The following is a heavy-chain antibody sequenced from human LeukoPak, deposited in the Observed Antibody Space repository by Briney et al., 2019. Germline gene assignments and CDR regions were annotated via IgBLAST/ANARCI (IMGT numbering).Heavy chain of an antibody. Sequence: GASVKVSCKASGYTFTSYDINWVRQATGQGREWRGWMNPNSGNTGYAQKFQGRVTMTRNTSISTAYMELSSLRSEDTAVYYCARSITDYYYCSGSYSGIDPWGQGTLVTVSS. CDR2: MNPNSGNT. D-gene: IGHD3-10*01. CDR3: ARSITDYYYCSGSYSGIDP. J-gene: IGHJ5*02. CDR1: GYTFTSYD. V-gene: IGHV1-8*01.